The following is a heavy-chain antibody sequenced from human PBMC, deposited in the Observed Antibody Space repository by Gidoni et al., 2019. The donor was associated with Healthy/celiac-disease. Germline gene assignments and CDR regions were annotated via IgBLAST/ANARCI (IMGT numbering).Heavy chain of an antibody. V-gene: IGHV3-48*03. D-gene: IGHD3-16*02. CDR1: GFTFSSYE. J-gene: IGHJ4*02. CDR2: ISSSGSTI. CDR3: VSVFHHSLYRALRLGELSLQPDY. Sequence: ASGFTFSSYEMNWVRQAPGKGLEWVSYISSSGSTIYYADSVKGRFTISRDNAKNSLYLQMNSLRAEDTAVYYCVSVFHHSLYRALRLGELSLQPDYWGQGTLVTVSS.